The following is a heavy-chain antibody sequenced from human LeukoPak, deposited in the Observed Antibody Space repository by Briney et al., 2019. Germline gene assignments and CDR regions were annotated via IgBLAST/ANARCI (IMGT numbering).Heavy chain of an antibody. V-gene: IGHV3-30*04. J-gene: IGHJ4*02. CDR3: ARVVGEYDY. CDR1: GFTFSSYA. D-gene: IGHD2-2*01. CDR2: ISYDGSNK. Sequence: GGSLRLSCAASGFTFSSYAMHWVRQAPGKGLEWMAVISYDGSNKYYADSVKGRFTISRDNSKNTLYLQMNSLRAEDTAVYYCARVVGEYDYWGQGTLVTVSS.